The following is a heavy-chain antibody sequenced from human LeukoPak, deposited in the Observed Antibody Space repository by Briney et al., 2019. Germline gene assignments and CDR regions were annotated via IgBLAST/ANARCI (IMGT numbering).Heavy chain of an antibody. CDR1: GGSISSHY. V-gene: IGHV4-59*11. J-gene: IGHJ5*02. CDR2: IYYSGST. CDR3: ARDPYGDYAWFDP. Sequence: SETLSLTCTVSGGSISSHYWSWIRQPPGKGLEWIGYIYYSGSTNYNPSLKSRVTISVDTSKNQFSLKLSSVTAADTAVYYCARDPYGDYAWFDPWGQGTLVTVSS. D-gene: IGHD4-17*01.